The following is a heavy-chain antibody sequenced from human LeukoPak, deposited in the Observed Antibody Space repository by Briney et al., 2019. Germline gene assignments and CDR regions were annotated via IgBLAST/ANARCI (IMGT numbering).Heavy chain of an antibody. V-gene: IGHV3-23*01. CDR1: GFTFSSYA. Sequence: PGGSLRLSCAASGFTFSSYAMGWVRQAPGKGLEWVSAISGNGDSTYFADSVKGRFTISRDNSKNTLYVQMKSLRAEDTAVYYCAKEEYYDILTGYPPLGAFDIWGQGTMVTVSS. D-gene: IGHD3-9*01. CDR2: ISGNGDST. CDR3: AKEEYYDILTGYPPLGAFDI. J-gene: IGHJ3*02.